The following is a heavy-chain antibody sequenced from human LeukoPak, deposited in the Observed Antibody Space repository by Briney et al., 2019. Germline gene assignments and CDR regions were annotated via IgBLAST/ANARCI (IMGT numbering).Heavy chain of an antibody. CDR1: GYTFTSYY. V-gene: IGHV1-46*01. J-gene: IGHJ4*02. D-gene: IGHD6-19*01. CDR3: ARYSSGWLLDY. CDR2: INPSGGST. Sequence: ASVKVSCKASGYTFTSYYMHWVRQAPGQGLEWMGIINPSGGSTSYAQKFQGRVTMTRDTSTSTVYTELSSLRSEDTAVYYCARYSSGWLLDYWGQGTLVTVSS.